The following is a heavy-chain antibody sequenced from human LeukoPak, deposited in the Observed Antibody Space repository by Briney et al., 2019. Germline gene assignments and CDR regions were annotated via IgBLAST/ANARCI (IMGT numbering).Heavy chain of an antibody. J-gene: IGHJ3*02. CDR3: ARDPYDFWSGYSFDI. CDR1: GGSISSYY. CDR2: IYTSGST. V-gene: IGHV4-4*07. D-gene: IGHD3-3*01. Sequence: SETLSLTCTASGGSISSYYWSWIRQPAGKGLEWIGRIYTSGSTNYNPSLKSRVTMSVDTSKNQFSLKLSSVTAADTAVYYCARDPYDFWSGYSFDIWGQGTMVTVSS.